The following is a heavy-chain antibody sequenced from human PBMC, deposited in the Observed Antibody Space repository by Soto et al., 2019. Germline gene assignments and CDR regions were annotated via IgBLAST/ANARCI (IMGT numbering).Heavy chain of an antibody. V-gene: IGHV3-23*01. Sequence: EVQLLESGGGLVQPGGSLRLSCAASGFTFSSYAMSWGRQAPGKRLEWVSAISGSGGSTYYADSVKGRFTISRDNSKNTLYLKMNGLGADDTAVYFCAEEITPWGSAAPDHAFDIWGLGTMVTVSS. CDR3: AEEITPWGSAAPDHAFDI. D-gene: IGHD3-16*01. CDR1: GFTFSSYA. J-gene: IGHJ3*02. CDR2: ISGSGGST.